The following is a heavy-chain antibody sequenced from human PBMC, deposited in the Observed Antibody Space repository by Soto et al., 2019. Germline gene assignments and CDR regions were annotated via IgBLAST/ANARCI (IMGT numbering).Heavy chain of an antibody. V-gene: IGHV3-21*01. CDR3: ARDRGYDAHDYYYNAMDV. CDR1: GFTFRTYT. Sequence: GGSLRLSCISSGFTFRTYTMNWVRQAPGKWLEWVSGIRGFSPYTFYAESVKGRFTISRDNAKNSLYLQMNSLRAEDTAVYYCARDRGYDAHDYYYNAMDVXGQGTQVTVP. D-gene: IGHD3-10*01. CDR2: IRGFSPYT. J-gene: IGHJ6*02.